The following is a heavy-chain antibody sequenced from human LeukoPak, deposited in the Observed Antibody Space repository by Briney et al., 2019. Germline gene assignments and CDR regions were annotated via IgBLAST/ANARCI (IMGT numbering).Heavy chain of an antibody. CDR2: ISGSGGST. CDR3: GLGLQHGSHDAFDI. J-gene: IGHJ3*02. V-gene: IGHV3-23*01. Sequence: PGGSLRLSCAASGFSLSDFGMHWVRQAPGKGLEWVSAISGSGGSTYYADSVKGRFTISRDNSKNTLYLQMNSLRAEDTAVYYCGLGLQHGSHDAFDIWGQGTMVTVSS. D-gene: IGHD3/OR15-3a*01. CDR1: GFSLSDFG.